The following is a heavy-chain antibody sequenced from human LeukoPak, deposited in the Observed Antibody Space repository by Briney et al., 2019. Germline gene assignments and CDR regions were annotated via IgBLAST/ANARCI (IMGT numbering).Heavy chain of an antibody. D-gene: IGHD3-16*01. CDR1: GYTFNSYG. CDR3: ARGLMITFGRGVVKEEYYYSGMDV. V-gene: IGHV1-18*01. Sequence: ASVKVSCKASGYTFNSYGISWVRQAPGQGLEWMGWINTFNDDTNYAQKIQGRVTLTTDTATSTAYMGLRSLGFDDTAVYYCARGLMITFGRGVVKEEYYYSGMDVWGQGTTVTVSS. J-gene: IGHJ6*02. CDR2: INTFNDDT.